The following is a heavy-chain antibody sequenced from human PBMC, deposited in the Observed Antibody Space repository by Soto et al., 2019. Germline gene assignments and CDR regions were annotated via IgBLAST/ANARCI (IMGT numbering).Heavy chain of an antibody. CDR2: FYYSGST. CDR3: VRWNYYGYDY. V-gene: IGHV4-59*08. CDR1: GDSISSYS. D-gene: IGHD3-10*01. J-gene: IGHJ4*02. Sequence: SEPLSLTCTVSGDSISSYSWNWIRQPPGEGLEWIGDFYYSGSTNYNPSLKSRVTISVGTSKNQFSLQLNSVTAGDTAVYYCVRWNYYGYDYWGQGTLVTVSS.